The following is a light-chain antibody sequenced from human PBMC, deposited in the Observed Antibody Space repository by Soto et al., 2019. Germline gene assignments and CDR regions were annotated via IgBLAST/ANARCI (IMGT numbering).Light chain of an antibody. CDR2: DAS. J-gene: IGKJ4*01. V-gene: IGKV1-9*01. CDR3: QKHDNSPLT. CDR1: QDSTKY. Sequence: IQLTQSPSSLSASVGDRVTITCRASQDSTKYLAWYQQKPGKAPNLLIYDASTLHSGVPSRFSGSGSGTDFTLTISGLQPEDVATYYCQKHDNSPLTFGGGTKV.